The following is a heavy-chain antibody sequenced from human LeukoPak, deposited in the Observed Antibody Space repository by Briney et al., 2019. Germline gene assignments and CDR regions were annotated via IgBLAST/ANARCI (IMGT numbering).Heavy chain of an antibody. CDR2: IYPGDSDT. Sequence: GESLKISCKGSGYSFTSYWIGWVRQMPGKGLEWMGIIYPGDSDTRYSPSFQGQVTISADKSISTAYLQWSSLKASDTAMYYCARARGSGSYYNQLPAYYMDVWGKGTTVTVSS. CDR1: GYSFTSYW. D-gene: IGHD3-10*01. V-gene: IGHV5-51*01. CDR3: ARARGSGSYYNQLPAYYMDV. J-gene: IGHJ6*03.